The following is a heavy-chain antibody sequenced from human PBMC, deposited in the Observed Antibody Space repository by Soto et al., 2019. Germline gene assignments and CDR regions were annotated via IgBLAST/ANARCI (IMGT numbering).Heavy chain of an antibody. Sequence: QLQLQESGSGLVKPSQTLSLTCAVSGGSISSGGYSWSWIRQPPGKGLEWIGYIYHSGSTYYNPSLNIRVPISVDRSKNQFSLKLSSVTAADTAVYYCARAHYGDYGYGMDVWGQGTTVTVSS. J-gene: IGHJ6*02. V-gene: IGHV4-30-2*01. CDR3: ARAHYGDYGYGMDV. CDR1: GGSISSGGYS. CDR2: IYHSGST. D-gene: IGHD4-17*01.